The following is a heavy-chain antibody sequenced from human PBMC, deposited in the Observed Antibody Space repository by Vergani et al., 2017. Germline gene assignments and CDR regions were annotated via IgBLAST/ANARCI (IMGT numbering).Heavy chain of an antibody. V-gene: IGHV5-51*01. J-gene: IGHJ4*02. CDR1: GYSFNNYW. CDR2: IHPADSDI. Sequence: EVQLVQSGAEVKKPGESLKISCQISGYSFNNYWIGWVRQLPGKGLEWMGIIHPADSDIRYSPSFQGQVTISVDKSISTAYLQRSSLRASDSAMYYCARLYGRDSSGSKYFDYWGQGTVVTVSS. D-gene: IGHD3-22*01. CDR3: ARLYGRDSSGSKYFDY.